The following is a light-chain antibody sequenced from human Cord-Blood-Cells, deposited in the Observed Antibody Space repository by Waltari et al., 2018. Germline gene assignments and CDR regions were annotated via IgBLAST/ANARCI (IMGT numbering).Light chain of an antibody. Sequence: QSALTQPASVSGSPGQSITIPCTGTSSDVGGYNYVSCYQQHPGKAPKLMIYDVSNRPSGVSKRFSGSKSGNTASLTISGLQAEDEADYYCSSYTSSSTWVFGGGTKLTVL. CDR2: DVS. CDR3: SSYTSSSTWV. V-gene: IGLV2-14*03. J-gene: IGLJ3*02. CDR1: SSDVGGYNY.